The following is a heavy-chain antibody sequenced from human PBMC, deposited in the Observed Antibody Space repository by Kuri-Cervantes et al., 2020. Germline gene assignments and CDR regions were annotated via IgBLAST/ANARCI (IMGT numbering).Heavy chain of an antibody. D-gene: IGHD2-2*01. Sequence: GGSLRLSCAASGFTFSSYEMNWVRQAPGKGLEWVSYISSSSSYIFYADSVKGRLTISRDNAKNSLYLQMSSLRAEDTAVYYCARVVGDCSSSGCWYYGMDVWGQGTTVTVSS. CDR2: ISSSSSYI. CDR3: ARVVGDCSSSGCWYYGMDV. V-gene: IGHV3-21*05. CDR1: GFTFSSYE. J-gene: IGHJ6*02.